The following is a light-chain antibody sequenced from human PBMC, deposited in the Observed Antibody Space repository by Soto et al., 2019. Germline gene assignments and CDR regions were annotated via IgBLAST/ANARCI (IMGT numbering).Light chain of an antibody. CDR1: SSDVGGYNY. CDR3: CSYTTSNTRQIV. J-gene: IGLJ1*01. CDR2: DVS. V-gene: IGLV2-14*01. Sequence: QSVLPQPASVSGSPGQSITISCTGTSSDVGGYNYVSWYQQHPGKAPKFMIYDVSNRPSGVSNRFSGSKSGHTASLTISGLKAEDEADYYCCSYTTSNTRQIVFGTGTKLTVL.